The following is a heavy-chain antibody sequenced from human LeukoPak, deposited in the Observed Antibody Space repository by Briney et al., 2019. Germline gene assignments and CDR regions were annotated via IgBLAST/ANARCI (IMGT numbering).Heavy chain of an antibody. CDR3: ARSGGHYDFWSGYHPFDY. J-gene: IGHJ4*02. D-gene: IGHD3-3*01. V-gene: IGHV4-4*07. CDR2: IYTSGST. Sequence: SATLSLTCTVSGVSISSYYWSWIRPPAGKGLEWIGRIYTSGSTNYNPSLKSRVTMSVDTSKNQFSLKLSSVTAADTAVYYCARSGGHYDFWSGYHPFDYWGQGTLVTVSS. CDR1: GVSISSYY.